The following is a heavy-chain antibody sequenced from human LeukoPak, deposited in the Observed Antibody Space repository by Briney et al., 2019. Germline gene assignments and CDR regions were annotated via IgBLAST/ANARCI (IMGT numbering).Heavy chain of an antibody. Sequence: GGSLRLSCAASGFTFSSYAMSWVRQAPGKGLEWVSAISGSGGSTYYADSVKGRFTTSRDNSKNTLYLQMNSLRAEDTAVYYCAKDRKYYYGSGSPGADYWGQGTLVTVSS. D-gene: IGHD3-10*01. CDR3: AKDRKYYYGSGSPGADY. CDR1: GFTFSSYA. J-gene: IGHJ4*02. CDR2: ISGSGGST. V-gene: IGHV3-23*01.